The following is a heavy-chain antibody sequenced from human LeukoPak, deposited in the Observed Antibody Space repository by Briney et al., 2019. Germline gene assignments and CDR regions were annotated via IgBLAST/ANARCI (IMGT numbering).Heavy chain of an antibody. CDR2: INPNSGGT. CDR3: ALNPQGVPAEPPRFDP. Sequence: ASVNVSCRASGYTFTGYYMHWVRQAPGQGLEGMGWINPNSGGTNYAQKFQGRVTMTRDTSISTAYMELSRLRSDDTAVYYCALNPQGVPAEPPRFDPWGQGTLVTVSS. V-gene: IGHV1-2*02. D-gene: IGHD2-2*01. J-gene: IGHJ5*02. CDR1: GYTFTGYY.